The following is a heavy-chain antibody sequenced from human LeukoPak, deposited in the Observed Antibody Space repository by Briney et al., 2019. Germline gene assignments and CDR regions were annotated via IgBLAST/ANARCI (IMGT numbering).Heavy chain of an antibody. CDR1: GFTVSSNY. J-gene: IGHJ2*01. CDR3: ARRGVPAAYYWYFDL. CDR2: IYSGGST. V-gene: IGHV3-53*01. D-gene: IGHD2-2*01. Sequence: GGSLRLSCAASGFTVSSNYMSWVRQAPGKGLEWVSVIYSGGSTYYADSVKGRFTISRDNSKNTLYLQMNSLRAEDTAVYYCARRGVPAAYYWYFDLWGRGTPVTVSS.